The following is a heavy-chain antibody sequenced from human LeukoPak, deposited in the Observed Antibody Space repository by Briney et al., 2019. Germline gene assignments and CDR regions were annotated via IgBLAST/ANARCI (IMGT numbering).Heavy chain of an antibody. CDR1: GFTFSGSA. D-gene: IGHD5-12*01. Sequence: GGSLKLSCAASGFTFSGSAMHWVRQASGKGLEWVGRIRSKANSYATVYAASVKGRFTISRDDSENTAYLQMNSLRTEDTAVYYCTTDGYTGYGDYWGQGTLVTVSS. CDR3: TTDGYTGYGDY. V-gene: IGHV3-73*01. J-gene: IGHJ4*02. CDR2: IRSKANSYAT.